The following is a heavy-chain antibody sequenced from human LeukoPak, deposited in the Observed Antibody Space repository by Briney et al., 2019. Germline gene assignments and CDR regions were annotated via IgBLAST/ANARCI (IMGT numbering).Heavy chain of an antibody. D-gene: IGHD3-10*01. Sequence: SETLSLTCTVSGGSISSSSYYWSWIRQPAGKGLEWIGRIYTSGSTNYNPSLKSRVTMSVDTSKNQFSLKLSSVTAADTAVYYCARGGYYGSGSPWYYYYMDVWGKGTTVTISS. J-gene: IGHJ6*03. CDR3: ARGGYYGSGSPWYYYYMDV. V-gene: IGHV4-61*02. CDR2: IYTSGST. CDR1: GGSISSSSYY.